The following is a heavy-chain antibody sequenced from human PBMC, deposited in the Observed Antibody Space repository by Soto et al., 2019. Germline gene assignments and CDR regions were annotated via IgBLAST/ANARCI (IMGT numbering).Heavy chain of an antibody. CDR2: IWYDGSNK. Sequence: QVQLVESGGGVVQPGRSLRLSCAASGFTFSSYGMHWVRQAPGKGLEWVAVIWYDGSNKYYADSVKGRFTISRDNSKNTLYLQLNSLRAEDTAVYYCASPSSFTYYEVAFDIWGQGTMVTVSS. CDR1: GFTFSSYG. V-gene: IGHV3-33*01. D-gene: IGHD3-22*01. J-gene: IGHJ3*02. CDR3: ASPSSFTYYEVAFDI.